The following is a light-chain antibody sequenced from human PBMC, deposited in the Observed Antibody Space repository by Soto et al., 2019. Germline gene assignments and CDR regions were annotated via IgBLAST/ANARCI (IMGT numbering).Light chain of an antibody. V-gene: IGLV2-8*01. Sequence: QSALAQPPSASGSPGQSVTISCTGTSSDIGAYNYVSWYQQYPGKAPKLIIYDVNQRPSGVPDRFSGSKSGNTASLTVSGLQAEDEAVYYCHSFAGGAHVVFGGGTKLTVL. CDR3: HSFAGGAHVV. CDR2: DVN. CDR1: SSDIGAYNY. J-gene: IGLJ2*01.